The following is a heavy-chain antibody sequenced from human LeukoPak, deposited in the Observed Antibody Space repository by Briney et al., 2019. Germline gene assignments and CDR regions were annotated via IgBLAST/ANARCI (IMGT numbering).Heavy chain of an antibody. CDR2: INPTGTRT. CDR1: GYTFINHW. V-gene: IGHV1-46*01. Sequence: ASVKVSCKASGYTFINHWMHWVRQAPGQGLEWVGLINPTGTRTLYAQKFQGRITLTRDMSTTTDYMELSSLTSEDAPVYYCAKVPGGDFDILSGYMVGYFDLWGRGTLVTVSS. J-gene: IGHJ2*01. CDR3: AKVPGGDFDILSGYMVGYFDL. D-gene: IGHD3-9*01.